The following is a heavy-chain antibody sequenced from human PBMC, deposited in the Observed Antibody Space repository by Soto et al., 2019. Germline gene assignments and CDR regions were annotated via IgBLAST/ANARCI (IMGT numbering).Heavy chain of an antibody. CDR2: ISSSSSTI. J-gene: IGHJ4*02. Sequence: VQLVESGGGLVQPGGSLRLSCAASGFTFSSYSMNWVRQAPGKGLEWVSYISSSSSTIYYADSVKGRFTISRDNAKNALYLQMNSLRAEDTAVYYCARVPQDASIVVVPAASNWGQGTLVTVSS. V-gene: IGHV3-48*01. CDR1: GFTFSSYS. CDR3: ARVPQDASIVVVPAASN. D-gene: IGHD2-2*01.